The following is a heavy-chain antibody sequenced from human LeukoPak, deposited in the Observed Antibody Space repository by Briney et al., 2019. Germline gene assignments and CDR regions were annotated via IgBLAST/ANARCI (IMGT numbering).Heavy chain of an antibody. CDR2: ISYSGST. D-gene: IGHD5-18*01. CDR3: ASSGYSYGRVDY. J-gene: IGHJ4*02. V-gene: IGHV4-59*08. CDR1: GDAFSNYY. Sequence: PSETLSLTCIVSGDAFSNYYWSWIRQPPGKGLEWIGYISYSGSTNYNPSLKSRVTISVDTSKNQFSLKLSSVTAADTAVYYCASSGYSYGRVDYWGQGTLVTVSS.